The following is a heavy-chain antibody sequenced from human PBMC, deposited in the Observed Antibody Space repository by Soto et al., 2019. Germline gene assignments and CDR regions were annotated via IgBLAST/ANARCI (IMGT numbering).Heavy chain of an antibody. J-gene: IGHJ4*02. Sequence: EVQLVESGGGLVQPDRSLRLSCAASGFSFDHYAMHWVRQAPGKGLEWVSRISWNSGSIGYADSVKGRFTISRDNAKNSLYLQMNSLRAEDTALYYCAKAVGSYGNFDYWGQGTLVTVSS. V-gene: IGHV3-9*01. CDR1: GFSFDHYA. CDR2: ISWNSGSI. D-gene: IGHD5-18*01. CDR3: AKAVGSYGNFDY.